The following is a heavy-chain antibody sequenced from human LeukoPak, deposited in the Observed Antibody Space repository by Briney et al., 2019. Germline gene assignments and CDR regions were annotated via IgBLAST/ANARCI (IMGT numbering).Heavy chain of an antibody. J-gene: IGHJ3*02. V-gene: IGHV3-21*01. CDR1: GFTFSSYS. Sequence: GGSLRLSCAASGFTFSSYSMNWVRQAPGKGLEWVSSISSSSSYIYYADSVKGRFTISRDNAKNSLYLQMNSLRAEDTAVYYCASEQWLVSDAFDIWGQGTMVTVSS. D-gene: IGHD6-19*01. CDR2: ISSSSSYI. CDR3: ASEQWLVSDAFDI.